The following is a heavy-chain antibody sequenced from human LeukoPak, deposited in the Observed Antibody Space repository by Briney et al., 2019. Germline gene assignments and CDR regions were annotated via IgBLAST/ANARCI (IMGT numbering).Heavy chain of an antibody. J-gene: IGHJ4*02. CDR2: ISGSGGST. D-gene: IGHD3-22*01. CDR1: GFTFSSYA. V-gene: IGHV3-23*01. Sequence: GGSLRLSCAASGFTFSSYAMSWVRQAPGKGLEWVSAISGSGGSTYYADSVKGRFTISRDNSKSTLYLQMNSLRAEDTAVYYCAKDFRDYYDSSGFDYWGQGTLVTVSS. CDR3: AKDFRDYYDSSGFDY.